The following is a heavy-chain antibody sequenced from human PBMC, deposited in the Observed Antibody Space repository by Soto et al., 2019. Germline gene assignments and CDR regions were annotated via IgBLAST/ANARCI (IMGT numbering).Heavy chain of an antibody. Sequence: GGSLRLSCAASGFTFSGYWMGWVRQAPGKGLEWVASIMSSSSEKNYADSVKGRFTISRDNAKNSLFLQMNSLRAEDTAVYYCASQSSEWLLFASWGQGTLVTVSS. J-gene: IGHJ4*02. D-gene: IGHD5-12*01. CDR3: ASQSSEWLLFAS. V-gene: IGHV3-7*01. CDR2: IMSSSSEK. CDR1: GFTFSGYW.